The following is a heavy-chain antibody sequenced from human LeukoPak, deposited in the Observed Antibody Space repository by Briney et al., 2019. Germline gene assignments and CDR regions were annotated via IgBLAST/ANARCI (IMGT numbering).Heavy chain of an antibody. V-gene: IGHV1-2*02. CDR1: GYSFTGNF. Sequence: GASVKVSCKASGYSFTGNFMQWVRQAPGQGLEWMGWINPNSGDTNYAQKFQGRVTMTRDTSISTACMELSRLRSDDAAVYYCARRFYYAMDVWGQGTTVTVSS. CDR2: INPNSGDT. CDR3: ARRFYYAMDV. J-gene: IGHJ6*02. D-gene: IGHD3-16*01.